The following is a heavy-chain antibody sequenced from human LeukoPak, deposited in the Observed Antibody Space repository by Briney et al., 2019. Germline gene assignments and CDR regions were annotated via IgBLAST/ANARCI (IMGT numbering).Heavy chain of an antibody. Sequence: PSETLSLTCTVSGGSIKSNYWSWIRQPPGKGLEWIGYIHYSGSTNYNPSLKSRVTISVDTSKNQFSLKLSSVTAADTAVYYCARGGDFWSGYYPYYYYMDVWGKGTTVTISS. D-gene: IGHD3-3*01. V-gene: IGHV4-59*01. CDR3: ARGGDFWSGYYPYYYYMDV. CDR1: GGSIKSNY. J-gene: IGHJ6*03. CDR2: IHYSGST.